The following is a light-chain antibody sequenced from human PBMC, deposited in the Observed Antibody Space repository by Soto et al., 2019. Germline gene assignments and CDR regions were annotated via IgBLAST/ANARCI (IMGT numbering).Light chain of an antibody. CDR2: DAS. CDR1: QSVSSN. J-gene: IGKJ4*01. CDR3: QQRSNWPLT. V-gene: IGKV3-15*01. Sequence: EVVMTQSPDTLSVSPGERATLSCRASQSVSSNLAWYQQKPGQAPRLLIYDASTRATGVPARFSGSGSGAEFTLTISSLQSEDFAVYYCQQRSNWPLTFGGGTKVDIK.